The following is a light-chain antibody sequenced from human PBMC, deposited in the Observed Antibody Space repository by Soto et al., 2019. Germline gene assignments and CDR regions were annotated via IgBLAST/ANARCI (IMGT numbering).Light chain of an antibody. CDR1: QSRSSW. CDR3: KQYNSYPRI. Sequence: DIQMTQSPSTLSASVGDRVTITCRASQSRSSWLAWYQQKPGKAPKLLIYDASSLKSEVPARFSGSGSGTEFTLTNSSLQPHDFATYNCKQYNSYPRIFRQGTNMEIK. CDR2: DAS. J-gene: IGKJ1*01. V-gene: IGKV1-5*01.